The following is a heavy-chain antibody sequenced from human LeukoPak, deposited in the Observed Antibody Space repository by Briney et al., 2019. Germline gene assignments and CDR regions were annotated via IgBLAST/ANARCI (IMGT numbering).Heavy chain of an antibody. V-gene: IGHV4-59*12. CDR2: IYSSGST. CDR3: ARDPEGYCSGGSCYRVYFDY. J-gene: IGHJ4*02. D-gene: IGHD2-15*01. CDR1: GGSISNYY. Sequence: SETLSLTCTVSGGSISNYYWSWIRQPPGKGLEWIGYIYSSGSTNYNPSLKSRVTISVDTSKNQFSLKLSSVTAADTAVYYCARDPEGYCSGGSCYRVYFDYWGQGTLVTVSS.